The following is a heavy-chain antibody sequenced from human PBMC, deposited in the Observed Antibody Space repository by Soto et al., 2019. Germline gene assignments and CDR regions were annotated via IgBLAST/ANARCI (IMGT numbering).Heavy chain of an antibody. CDR2: ISGSGGST. V-gene: IGHV3-23*01. CDR3: AKGLTYYYDSSGYHDAFDI. Sequence: GGSLRLSCAASGFTFSTYAMSWVRQAPGKGLEWVSAISGSGGSTYYADSVKGRFTISRDKSKNTLYLQMNSLRAEDTAVYYCAKGLTYYYDSSGYHDAFDIWGQGTMVTVSS. D-gene: IGHD3-22*01. CDR1: GFTFSTYA. J-gene: IGHJ3*02.